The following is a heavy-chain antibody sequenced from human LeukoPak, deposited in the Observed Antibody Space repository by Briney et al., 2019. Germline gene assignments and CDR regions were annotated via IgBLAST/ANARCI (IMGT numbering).Heavy chain of an antibody. CDR1: GYTFTSYY. Sequence: ASVKVSCKASGYTFTSYYMHWVRQAPGQGLEWMGIINPSGGSTSYAQKFQGRVTMTRDTFTSTVYMELSSLRSEDTAVYYCARALSYYDYVWGSYRPGDYYYYYYYMDVWGKGTTVTVSS. V-gene: IGHV1-46*01. CDR3: ARALSYYDYVWGSYRPGDYYYYYYYMDV. J-gene: IGHJ6*03. D-gene: IGHD3-16*02. CDR2: INPSGGST.